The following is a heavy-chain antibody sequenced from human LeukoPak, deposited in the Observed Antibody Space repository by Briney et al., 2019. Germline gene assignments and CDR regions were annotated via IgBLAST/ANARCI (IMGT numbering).Heavy chain of an antibody. CDR2: IKQDGSEK. CDR1: GFTFSSYW. V-gene: IGHV3-7*01. J-gene: IGHJ4*02. CDR3: ARADDYGDYVNYFDY. Sequence: GGSLRLSCAASGFTFSSYWMSWVRRAPGKGLEWVANIKQDGSEKYYVDSVKGRFTISRDNAKNSLYLQMNSLRAEDTAVYYCARADDYGDYVNYFDYWGQGTLVTVSS. D-gene: IGHD4-17*01.